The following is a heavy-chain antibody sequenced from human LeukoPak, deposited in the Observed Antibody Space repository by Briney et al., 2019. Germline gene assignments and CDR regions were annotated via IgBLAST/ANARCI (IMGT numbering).Heavy chain of an antibody. CDR1: GFTFSQHW. CDR3: ARSGRGVDSFYFYMDV. Sequence: GGSLRLFCAASGFTFSQHWMSWVRQAPGKGLEWVANIKHDGSEKQDGSEKNYVDSVKGRFTISRDNAKNSLYLQMNSLRAEDTAVYYCARSGRGVDSFYFYMDVWGKGTTVTVSS. V-gene: IGHV3-7*01. D-gene: IGHD3-10*01. J-gene: IGHJ6*03. CDR2: IKHDGSEKQDGSEK.